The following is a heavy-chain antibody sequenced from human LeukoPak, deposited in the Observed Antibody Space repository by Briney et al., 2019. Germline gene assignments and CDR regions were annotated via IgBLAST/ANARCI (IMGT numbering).Heavy chain of an antibody. CDR1: GFTFSSYA. CDR2: ISGSGGST. V-gene: IGHV3-23*01. CDR3: AKQKLRFLEIDY. D-gene: IGHD3-3*01. J-gene: IGHJ4*02. Sequence: GGSLRLSGAASGFTFSSYAMSWVRQAPGKGLEWVSAISGSGGSTYCADSVKGRFTISRDNSKNTLYLQMNSLRAEDTAVYYCAKQKLRFLEIDYWGQGTLVTVSS.